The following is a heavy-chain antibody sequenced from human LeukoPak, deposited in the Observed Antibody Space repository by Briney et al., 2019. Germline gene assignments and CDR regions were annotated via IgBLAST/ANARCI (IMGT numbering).Heavy chain of an antibody. V-gene: IGHV3-21*01. CDR1: GFTFSSYS. D-gene: IGHD1-26*01. CDR3: ARVGSSRGGSDY. CDR2: ISSSSSYI. Sequence: GGSLRLSCAASGFTFSSYSMNWVRQAPGKGLEWVSSISSSSSYIYYADSVKGRFTISRDNAKNSLYLQMNSLRVEDTAVYYCARVGSSRGGSDYWGQGTLVTVSS. J-gene: IGHJ4*02.